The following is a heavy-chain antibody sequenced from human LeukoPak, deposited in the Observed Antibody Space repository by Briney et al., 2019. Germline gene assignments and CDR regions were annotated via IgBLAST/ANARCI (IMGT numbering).Heavy chain of an antibody. D-gene: IGHD6-19*01. Sequence: GGSLRLSCAASGFTFASYALTWVRQAPGKGLECVSYISSSTGTTFYADSVKGRFTISSDNSRSMLYLQMNSLRVEDTAVYYCAKDGPSVTGTGWYFDLWGRGTLVAVSS. J-gene: IGHJ2*01. CDR1: GFTFASYA. CDR2: ISSSTGTT. V-gene: IGHV3-23*01. CDR3: AKDGPSVTGTGWYFDL.